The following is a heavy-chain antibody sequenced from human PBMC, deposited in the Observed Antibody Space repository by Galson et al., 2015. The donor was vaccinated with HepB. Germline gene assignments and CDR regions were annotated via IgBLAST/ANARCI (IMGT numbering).Heavy chain of an antibody. CDR1: GGSISSGGYY. D-gene: IGHD3-10*01. V-gene: IGHV4-31*03. J-gene: IGHJ6*02. CDR2: IYYSGST. CDR3: ARLAMLRGFISPPVFREKNYYYYYGMDV. Sequence: TLSLTCTVSGGSISSGGYYWSWIRQHPGKGLEWIGYIYYSGSTYYNPSLKSRVTISVDTSKNQFSLKLSSVTAADTAVYYCARLAMLRGFISPPVFREKNYYYYYGMDVWGQGTTVTVSS.